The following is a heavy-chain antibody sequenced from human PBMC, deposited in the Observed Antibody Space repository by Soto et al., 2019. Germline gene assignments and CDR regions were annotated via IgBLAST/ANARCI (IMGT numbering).Heavy chain of an antibody. CDR1: GGSFSGYY. D-gene: IGHD1-1*01. Sequence: SETLSLACAVYGGSFSGYYWSWIRQPPGKGLEWIGEINHSGSTNYNPSLKSRVTISVDTSKNQFSLRLSSVTAADTAVYYCERGGNHRDLLAYGARGPLDPVSS. CDR3: ERGGNHRDLLAY. V-gene: IGHV4-34*01. CDR2: INHSGST. J-gene: IGHJ4*02.